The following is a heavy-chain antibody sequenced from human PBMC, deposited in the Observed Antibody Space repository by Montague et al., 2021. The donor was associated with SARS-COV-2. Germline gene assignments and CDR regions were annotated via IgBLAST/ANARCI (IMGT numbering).Heavy chain of an antibody. V-gene: IGHV4-39*01. D-gene: IGHD4-11*01. CDR3: ARHASYDYSKDLYYYYYYGMDV. CDR1: GGSIGSSSYY. Sequence: SETLSLTCTVSGGSIGSSSYYWGWIRQPPGKGLEWIGSIYYSGSTXYNPSLKSRVTISVDTSKNQFSLKLSSVTAADTAVYYCARHASYDYSKDLYYYYYYGMDVWGQGTTVTVSS. CDR2: IYYSGST. J-gene: IGHJ6*02.